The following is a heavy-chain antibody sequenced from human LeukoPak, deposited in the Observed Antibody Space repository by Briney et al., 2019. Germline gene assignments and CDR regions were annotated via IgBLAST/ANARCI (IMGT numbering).Heavy chain of an antibody. CDR2: ISSSSSYI. J-gene: IGHJ6*03. CDR3: ARDHCGGDCAWGGYYYMDV. V-gene: IGHV3-21*01. CDR1: GFTFSSYG. Sequence: GGTLRLSCAASGFTFSSYGMSWVRQAPGKGLEWVSSISSSSSYIYYADSVKGRFTISRDNAKNSLYLQMNSLRAEDMAVYYCARDHCGGDCAWGGYYYMDVWGKGTTVTISS. D-gene: IGHD2-21*02.